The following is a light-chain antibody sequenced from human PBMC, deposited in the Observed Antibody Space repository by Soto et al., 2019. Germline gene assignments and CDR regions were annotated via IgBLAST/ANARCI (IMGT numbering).Light chain of an antibody. V-gene: IGLV2-14*01. CDR3: KSYAGSNTYV. CDR1: SGDIGGYNY. CDR2: EVT. Sequence: QSALTQPASVSGSPGQSITISCTGTSGDIGGYNYVSWYQQQPGKAPKLLISEVTNRPSGVSYRFSGSKSGNTASLTVSGLQAADEADYFCKSYAGSNTYVFGSGTKLTVL. J-gene: IGLJ1*01.